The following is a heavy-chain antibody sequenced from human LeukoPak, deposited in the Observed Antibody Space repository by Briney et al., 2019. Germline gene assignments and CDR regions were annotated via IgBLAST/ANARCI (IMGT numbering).Heavy chain of an antibody. J-gene: IGHJ3*02. CDR1: GFTFSSYG. CDR2: ISYDGSNK. CDR3: AKSPKPRYSSSWLSPLGI. Sequence: GRSLRLSCAASGFTFSSYGMHWVRQAPGKGLEWVAVISYDGSNKYYADSVKGRFTISRDNSKNTLYLQMNSLRAEDTAVYYCAKSPKPRYSSSWLSPLGIWGQGTMVTVSS. V-gene: IGHV3-30*18. D-gene: IGHD6-13*01.